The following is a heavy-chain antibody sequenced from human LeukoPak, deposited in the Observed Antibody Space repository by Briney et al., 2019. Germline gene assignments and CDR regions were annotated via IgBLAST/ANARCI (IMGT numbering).Heavy chain of an antibody. CDR3: ARDRSSGYYYDVGKGDAFDI. D-gene: IGHD3-22*01. CDR1: GGSISSYY. CDR2: IYYSGST. J-gene: IGHJ3*02. Sequence: SETLSLTCTVSGGSISSYYWSWIRQPPGKGLEWIGYIYYSGSTNYNPSLKSRVTISVDTSKNQFSLKLSSVTAADTAVYYCARDRSSGYYYDVGKGDAFDIWGQGTMVTVSS. V-gene: IGHV4-59*01.